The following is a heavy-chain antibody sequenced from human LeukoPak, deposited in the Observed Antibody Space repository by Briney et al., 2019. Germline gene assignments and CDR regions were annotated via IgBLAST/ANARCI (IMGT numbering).Heavy chain of an antibody. CDR2: ISGSGGST. D-gene: IGHD6-19*01. V-gene: IGHV3-23*01. Sequence: PGGSLRLSCAASGFTVSSNYMSWVRQAPGKGLEWVSAISGSGGSTYYADSVKGRFTISRDNSKNTLYLQMNSLRAEDTAVYYCAKDLRAVAGPSDYWGQGTLVTVSS. J-gene: IGHJ4*02. CDR1: GFTVSSNY. CDR3: AKDLRAVAGPSDY.